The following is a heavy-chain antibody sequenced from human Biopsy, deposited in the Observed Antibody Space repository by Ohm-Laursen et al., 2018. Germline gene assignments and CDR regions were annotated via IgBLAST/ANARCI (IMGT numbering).Heavy chain of an antibody. Sequence: SLRLSCAASGFDFSDYSMSWVRQAPGKGLEWVSSVTTTSSYIYYADSVKGRFTISRDNAKNSLYLQMNSLRAEDTAVYYCATTRSFDNWGQGTLVTVSS. D-gene: IGHD5-24*01. CDR1: GFDFSDYS. CDR2: VTTTSSYI. J-gene: IGHJ4*02. CDR3: ATTRSFDN. V-gene: IGHV3-21*04.